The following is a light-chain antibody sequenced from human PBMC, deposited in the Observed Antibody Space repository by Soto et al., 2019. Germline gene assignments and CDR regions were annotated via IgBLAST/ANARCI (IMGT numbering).Light chain of an antibody. J-gene: IGLJ1*01. CDR2: EVS. Sequence: VLTQPGSVSGYPGQSITISCTGRSSDVGGYNYVSWYQQHPGKAPKFMIYEVSRRPSGVSNRFSGSKSGNTASLTVSGLQAEDEADYYCSSYTTSNTYVFGTGTKVTVL. CDR3: SSYTTSNTYV. V-gene: IGLV2-14*01. CDR1: SSDVGGYNY.